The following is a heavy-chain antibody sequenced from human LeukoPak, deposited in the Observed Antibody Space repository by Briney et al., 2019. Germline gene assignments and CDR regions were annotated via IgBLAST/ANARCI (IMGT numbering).Heavy chain of an antibody. CDR1: GFTFSSYD. Sequence: GGSLRLSCAASGFTFSSYDMHWVRHATGKGLEWVSAIGTAGDTYYPGSVKGRFTISRENAKNSLYLQMNSLRAGDTAVYYCALGSYGSGDAFDIWGQGTMATVSS. J-gene: IGHJ3*02. CDR3: ALGSYGSGDAFDI. CDR2: IGTAGDT. V-gene: IGHV3-13*01. D-gene: IGHD3-10*01.